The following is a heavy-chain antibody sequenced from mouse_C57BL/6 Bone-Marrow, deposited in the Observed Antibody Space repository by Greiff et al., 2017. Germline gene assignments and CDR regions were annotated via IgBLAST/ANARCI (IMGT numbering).Heavy chain of an antibody. CDR2: ISDGGSYT. CDR3: ARGRGFAY. J-gene: IGHJ3*01. V-gene: IGHV5-4*03. Sequence: EVKLVESGGGLVKPGGSLKLSCAASGFTFSSYAMSWVRQTPEKRLEWVATISDGGSYTYYPDNVKGRFTISRDNAKNNLYLQMSHLNSEDTAIYYCARGRGFAYWGQGTLVTVSA. CDR1: GFTFSSYA.